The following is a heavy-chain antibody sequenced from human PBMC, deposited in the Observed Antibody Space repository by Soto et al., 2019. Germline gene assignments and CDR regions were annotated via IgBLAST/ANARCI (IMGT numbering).Heavy chain of an antibody. V-gene: IGHV1-69*10. J-gene: IGHJ4*02. CDR1: GGTFSSYA. CDR2: INPSIGNT. CDR3: AKLGGGYYDSSGYGPQIDY. D-gene: IGHD3-22*01. Sequence: ASVKVSCKASGGTFSSYAISWVRQAPGQGLEWMGGINPSIGNTKYSQKFQGRVTITTDTSASTAYMELSSLRAEDTAVYYCAKLGGGYYDSSGYGPQIDYWGQGTLVTVSS.